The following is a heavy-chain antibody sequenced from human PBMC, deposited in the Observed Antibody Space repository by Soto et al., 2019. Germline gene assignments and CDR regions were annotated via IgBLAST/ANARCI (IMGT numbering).Heavy chain of an antibody. D-gene: IGHD6-19*01. J-gene: IGHJ5*02. Sequence: RASVKVSCKASGYTFTGYYMHWVRQAPGQGLEWMGWINPNSGGTNYAQKFQGRVTMTRDTSISTAYMELSRLRSDDTAVYYCARFPVAVAGTKGRKWFDPWGQGTLVTVSS. CDR2: INPNSGGT. CDR1: GYTFTGYY. V-gene: IGHV1-2*02. CDR3: ARFPVAVAGTKGRKWFDP.